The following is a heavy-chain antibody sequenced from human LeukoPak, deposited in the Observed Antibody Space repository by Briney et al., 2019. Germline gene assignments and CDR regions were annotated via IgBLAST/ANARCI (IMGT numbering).Heavy chain of an antibody. Sequence: PSETLSLTCAVYGETFSDFHWSWIRQSPSKGLEWIGEINHGGSTNYNPSLKSRVTISVDTSKNQFSLRLSSVTAADTAVYYCARVRVDVVRGAGYGMDVWGKGTTVTVSS. D-gene: IGHD3-10*01. J-gene: IGHJ6*04. CDR2: INHGGST. V-gene: IGHV4-34*01. CDR1: GETFSDFH. CDR3: ARVRVDVVRGAGYGMDV.